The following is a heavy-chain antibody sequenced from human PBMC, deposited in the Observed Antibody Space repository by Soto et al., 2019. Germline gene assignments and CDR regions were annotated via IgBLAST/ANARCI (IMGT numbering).Heavy chain of an antibody. V-gene: IGHV4-30-2*01. Sequence: QLQLQESGSGLVKPSQTLSLTCAVSGGSISSGGYSWSWIRQPPGKGLEWIGYIYHSGSTYYNPSLHSRVTTSVDRSTTQFSLKLSSVTAAATAVYSSARDPGLWGRGTLVTVSS. CDR2: IYHSGST. J-gene: IGHJ2*01. CDR1: GGSISSGGYS. CDR3: ARDPGL.